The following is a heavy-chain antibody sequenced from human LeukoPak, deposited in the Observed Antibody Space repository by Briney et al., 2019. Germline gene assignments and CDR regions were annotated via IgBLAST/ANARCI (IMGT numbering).Heavy chain of an antibody. V-gene: IGHV3-30-3*01. CDR2: ITYDGSDK. Sequence: QSGGSLRLSCAASGFSFSTFAMDWVRQAPGKGLEWVAVITYDGSDKYYADSVKGRFSISRDNSKNTRYLQMNSLRAEDTAVYYCARDSGFLPYNWFDTWGQGTLVTVSS. J-gene: IGHJ5*02. CDR1: GFSFSTFA. D-gene: IGHD2-15*01. CDR3: ARDSGFLPYNWFDT.